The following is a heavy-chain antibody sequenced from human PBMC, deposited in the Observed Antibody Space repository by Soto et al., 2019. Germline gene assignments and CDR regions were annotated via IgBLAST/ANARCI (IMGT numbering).Heavy chain of an antibody. CDR3: ARDNPIYSGSYPGY. J-gene: IGHJ4*02. V-gene: IGHV5-10-1*01. CDR1: GYRFTSYW. Sequence: GESLKISCKGSGYRFTSYWINWVRQMPGKGLEWMGRIDPSDSYTNYSPSFQGHVTISADNSKNTLYLQVNSLRAEDTAVYYCARDNPIYSGSYPGYWGQGTLVTVSS. D-gene: IGHD1-26*01. CDR2: IDPSDSYT.